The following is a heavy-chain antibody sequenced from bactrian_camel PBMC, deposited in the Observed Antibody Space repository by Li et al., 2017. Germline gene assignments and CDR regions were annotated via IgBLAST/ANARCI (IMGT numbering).Heavy chain of an antibody. J-gene: IGHJ4*01. V-gene: IGHV3S54*01. Sequence: HVQLVESGGGSAQVGGSLTLSCSASADALMFMAWFRQAPGQKREAVATISTGGSSTMYHDSVKGRFTISRDNARNTVYLQMNSLKSDDTALYYCATDGGEVEDWGTLTGRNYWGQGTQVTVS. D-gene: IGHD5*01. CDR3: ATDGGEVEDWGTLTGRNY. CDR1: ADALMF. CDR2: ISTGGSST.